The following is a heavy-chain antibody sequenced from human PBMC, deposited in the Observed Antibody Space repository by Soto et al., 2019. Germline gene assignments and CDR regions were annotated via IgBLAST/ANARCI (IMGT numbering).Heavy chain of an antibody. CDR2: ISAYNGDT. Sequence: QVQLVQSGAEVKKPGASVKVSCKASGYTFTSYGITWVRQAPGQGLEWVGWISAYNGDTNYAQKVQDRVTMTTDTSKSTGYLELRSLTPDDRAVYSCGRGASSLPGFYWAQEPLVTFSS. V-gene: IGHV1-18*01. CDR3: GRGASSLPGFY. D-gene: IGHD6-13*01. J-gene: IGHJ4*02. CDR1: GYTFTSYG.